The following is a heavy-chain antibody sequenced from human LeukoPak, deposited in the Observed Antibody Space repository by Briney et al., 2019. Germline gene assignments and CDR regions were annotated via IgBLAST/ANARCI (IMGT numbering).Heavy chain of an antibody. CDR1: GLTFSSYA. CDR3: AKIGGSYFPYEPFDY. D-gene: IGHD2-15*01. V-gene: IGHV3-23*01. J-gene: IGHJ4*02. Sequence: GGSLRLSCVASGLTFSSYAMSWVRQAPGKGLEWVSAISGSGGSTYYADSVKGRFTISRDNSKNTLYLQMNSLRAEDTAVYYCAKIGGSYFPYEPFDYWGQGTLVTVSS. CDR2: ISGSGGST.